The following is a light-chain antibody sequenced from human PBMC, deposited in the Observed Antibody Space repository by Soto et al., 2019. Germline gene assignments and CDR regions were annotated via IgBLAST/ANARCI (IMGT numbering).Light chain of an antibody. J-gene: IGLJ1*01. CDR2: DVT. CDR1: SSDVGGYSY. CDR3: CSYTGSYSYV. Sequence: QSALTQPHSVSGSPGQSVTISCTGTSSDVGGYSYVSWYQQHPGKAPELIIYDVTERPSGVPDRFSGSKSGNTASLTISVLQAEDEADYYCCSYTGSYSYVFGIGTKLTVL. V-gene: IGLV2-11*01.